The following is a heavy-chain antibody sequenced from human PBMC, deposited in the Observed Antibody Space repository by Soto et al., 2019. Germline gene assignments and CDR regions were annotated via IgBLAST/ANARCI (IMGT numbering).Heavy chain of an antibody. CDR2: YHSGGST. Sequence: QVQLQESGSGLVKPSQSLSLTCTVSGVSLNTADTWWSWIRQSPGKGRELIGYYHSGGSTYYDASFRSRVIISADTSNSQFSLKLSSVTVADTAVYCCVRSRQMESGNDYGLDVWGQGTTVTVSS. CDR1: GVSLNTADTW. CDR3: VRSRQMESGNDYGLDV. J-gene: IGHJ6*02. V-gene: IGHV4-30-4*01. D-gene: IGHD1-1*01.